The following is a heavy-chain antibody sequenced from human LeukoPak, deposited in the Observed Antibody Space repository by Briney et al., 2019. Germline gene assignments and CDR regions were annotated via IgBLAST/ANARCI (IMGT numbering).Heavy chain of an antibody. CDR1: GGSISSSSYY. CDR2: IYYSGST. J-gene: IGHJ6*04. V-gene: IGHV4-39*07. D-gene: IGHD3-10*01. CDR3: ARRKKLTMVRGVTMDV. Sequence: PSETLSLTCTVSGGSISSSSYYWGWIRQPPGKGLEWIGSIYYSGSTYYNPSLKSRVTISVYTSKNQFSLKLSSVTAADTAVYYCARRKKLTMVRGVTMDVWGKGTTVTISS.